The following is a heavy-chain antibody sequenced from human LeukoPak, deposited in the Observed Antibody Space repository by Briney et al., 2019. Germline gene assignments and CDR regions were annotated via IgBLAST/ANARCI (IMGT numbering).Heavy chain of an antibody. Sequence: ASVKVSCKASGYTFTGYYMHWVRQAPGQGLEWMGWINPNSGGTNYAQKFQGRVTMTTDTLATTAYMELRSLRSDDTAVYYCARDLERYYDLEGRSGYWGQGTLVTVSS. D-gene: IGHD3-16*01. CDR3: ARDLERYYDLEGRSGY. CDR1: GYTFTGYY. V-gene: IGHV1-2*02. CDR2: INPNSGGT. J-gene: IGHJ4*02.